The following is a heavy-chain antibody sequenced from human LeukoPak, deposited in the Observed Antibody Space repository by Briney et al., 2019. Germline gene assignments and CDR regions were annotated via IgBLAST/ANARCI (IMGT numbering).Heavy chain of an antibody. CDR3: ARQYRYGYDLQYYFDY. CDR2: IYYSGST. CDR1: GGSISSYY. D-gene: IGHD5-18*01. V-gene: IGHV4-59*08. Sequence: SETLSLTCTVSGGSISSYYWSWIRQPPGKGLEWIGYIYYSGSTNYNPSLKSRVTISVDTSKNQFSLKLSSVTAADTAVYYCARQYRYGYDLQYYFDYWGQGTLVTVSS. J-gene: IGHJ4*02.